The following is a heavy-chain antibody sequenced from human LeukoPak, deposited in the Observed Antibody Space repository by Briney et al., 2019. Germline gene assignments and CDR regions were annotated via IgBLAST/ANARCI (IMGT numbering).Heavy chain of an antibody. V-gene: IGHV4-59*01. J-gene: IGHJ4*02. CDR2: IYYSGST. Sequence: SETLSLTCTVSGGSISSYYWSWIRQPPGKGLEWIGYIYYSGSTNYNPSLKSRVTISVDTSKNQFSLKLSSVTAAGTAVYYCARSMGDRAGLLLYYFDYWGQGTLVTVSS. D-gene: IGHD2-21*02. CDR1: GGSISSYY. CDR3: ARSMGDRAGLLLYYFDY.